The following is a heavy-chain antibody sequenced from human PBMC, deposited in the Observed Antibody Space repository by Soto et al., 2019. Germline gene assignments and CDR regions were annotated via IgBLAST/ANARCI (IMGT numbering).Heavy chain of an antibody. CDR2: IYWDDDK. D-gene: IGHD3-10*01. CDR3: AHRRSLLWFGELFVVNNWFEP. J-gene: IGHJ5*02. CDR1: GFSLSSSGVG. Sequence: QITLKESGPTLVKPTQTLTLTCTFSGFSLSSSGVGVGWIRQPPGKALEWLALIYWDDDKRYSPSLKSRLTITKDTSKNQVVLTMTNMDHVDTATYYCAHRRSLLWFGELFVVNNWFEPWGQGTLVNVSP. V-gene: IGHV2-5*02.